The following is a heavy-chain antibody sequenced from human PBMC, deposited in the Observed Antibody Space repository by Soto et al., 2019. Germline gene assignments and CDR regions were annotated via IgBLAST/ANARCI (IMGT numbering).Heavy chain of an antibody. D-gene: IGHD6-19*01. CDR1: GGTFSSYA. Sequence: SVKVSCKASGGTFSSYAISWVRQAPGQGLEWMGGIIPIFGTANYAQKFQGRVTITADESTSTAYMELSSLRSEDTAVYYCARIIAGAGTRRFAPWGQGTLVTVSS. CDR3: ARIIAGAGTRRFAP. CDR2: IIPIFGTA. V-gene: IGHV1-69*13. J-gene: IGHJ5*02.